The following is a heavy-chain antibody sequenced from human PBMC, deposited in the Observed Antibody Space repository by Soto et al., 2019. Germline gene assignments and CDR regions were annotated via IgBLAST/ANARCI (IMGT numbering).Heavy chain of an antibody. CDR2: TYYRSKWNN. D-gene: IGHD2-8*01. CDR3: ARLIGNSWLDS. J-gene: IGHJ5*01. Sequence: SQTLSLTCAISGDSVSTNSATWDWIRHSPSRGLEWLGRTYYRSKWNNDYAVSVEGRITINPDTSNNQVSLQLNSVTPDDTAVYYCARLIGNSWLDSWGQGTLVTVSS. CDR1: GDSVSTNSAT. V-gene: IGHV6-1*01.